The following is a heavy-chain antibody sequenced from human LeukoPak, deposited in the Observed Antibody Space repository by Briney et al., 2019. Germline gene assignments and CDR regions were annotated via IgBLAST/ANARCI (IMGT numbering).Heavy chain of an antibody. CDR2: ISGGGGDI. J-gene: IGHJ4*02. D-gene: IGHD2-21*02. CDR1: GFTFSDYS. V-gene: IGHV3-21*01. CDR3: QRGATADTRHLDY. Sequence: PGGSPRLSCVASGFTFSDYSMSWVRQAPGKGLDWVSVISGGGGDIHYAESVKGRFTISRDNTKNSVYLQMYSMRDEDTAVYYCQRGATADTRHLDYWGQGTLVTVSS.